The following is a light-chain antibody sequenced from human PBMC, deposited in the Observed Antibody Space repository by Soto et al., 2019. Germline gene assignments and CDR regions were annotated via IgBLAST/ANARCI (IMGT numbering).Light chain of an antibody. J-gene: IGKJ1*01. CDR2: SSS. CDR3: QQYNNWPRT. CDR1: QSVTSN. V-gene: IGKV3-15*01. Sequence: EIVLTQSPATLSVSPGDSATLSYRASQSVTSNLAWYQHKPGQAPRLLIYSSSTRAAGIPARFGGSGSGTEFTFSISSLQSEDFAVYYCQQYNNWPRTFGQGTKVDI.